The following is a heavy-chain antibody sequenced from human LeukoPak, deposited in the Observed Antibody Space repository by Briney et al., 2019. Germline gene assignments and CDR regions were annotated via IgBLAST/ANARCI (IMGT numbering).Heavy chain of an antibody. Sequence: SWIRQPAGKGLEWVGRIKSKADGGTTDYAAPVKGRFTISRDDSRNTLYLQMNSLKTEDTAIYYCTTFKYYDTNGYYYTMDHWGQGTLVTVSS. CDR2: IKSKADGGTT. CDR3: TTFKYYDTNGYYYTMDH. J-gene: IGHJ4*02. D-gene: IGHD3-22*01. V-gene: IGHV3-15*01.